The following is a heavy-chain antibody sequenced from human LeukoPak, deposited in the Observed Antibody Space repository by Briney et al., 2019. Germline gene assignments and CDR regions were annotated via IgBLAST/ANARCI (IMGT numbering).Heavy chain of an antibody. V-gene: IGHV3-30*04. J-gene: IGHJ4*02. CDR3: AREWKKTGAFDH. CDR2: ISYDGSNK. CDR1: GFTFSSYA. Sequence: GRSLRLSCAASGFTFSSYAMHWVRQAPGKGLEWVAVISYDGSNKYYADSVKGRFTISRDNSKNTLYLQMNSLRAEDTAVYYCAREWKKTGAFDHWGQGTLVTVSS. D-gene: IGHD1-1*01.